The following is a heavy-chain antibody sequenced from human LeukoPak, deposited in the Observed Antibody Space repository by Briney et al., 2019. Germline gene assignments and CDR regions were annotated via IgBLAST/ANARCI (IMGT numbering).Heavy chain of an antibody. CDR1: GGSISSSSYY. J-gene: IGHJ4*02. Sequence: SETLSLTCTVSGGSISSSSYYWGWIRQPPGKGPEWIGSIYYSGSTYYNPSLKSRVTISVDTSKNQFSLKLSSVTAADTAVYYCARLEGLYYDSSGYIDYWGQGTLVTVSS. CDR3: ARLEGLYYDSSGYIDY. D-gene: IGHD3-22*01. CDR2: IYYSGST. V-gene: IGHV4-39*01.